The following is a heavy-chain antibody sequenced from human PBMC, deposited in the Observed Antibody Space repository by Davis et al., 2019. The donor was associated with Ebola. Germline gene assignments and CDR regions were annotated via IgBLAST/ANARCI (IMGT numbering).Heavy chain of an antibody. CDR2: IYYSGTT. CDR1: GASISSGGYY. V-gene: IGHV4-31*03. CDR3: ARHRVAATRQYMPYGMDV. D-gene: IGHD2-15*01. J-gene: IGHJ6*04. Sequence: MPSETLSLTCTVSGASISSGGYYWSWIRQYPGKGLEWIGYIYYSGTTYYNPSLKSRIAISVDTSKNHFSLKVYSVTAADTAVYYCARHRVAATRQYMPYGMDVWGKGTTVTVSS.